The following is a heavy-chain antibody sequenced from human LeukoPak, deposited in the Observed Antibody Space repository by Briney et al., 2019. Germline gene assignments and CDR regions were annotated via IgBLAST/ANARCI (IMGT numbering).Heavy chain of an antibody. CDR3: ARARGIYEGYFDL. Sequence: SVKVSCKASGGTFSIYAISWVRQAPGQGLEWMGGIIPMFGTANYAHEFQGRVTMTTEESTSTNYMELSSLKSEDTAVYYCARARGIYEGYFDLWGRGTLVTVSS. D-gene: IGHD5/OR15-5a*01. CDR2: IIPMFGTA. J-gene: IGHJ2*01. CDR1: GGTFSIYA. V-gene: IGHV1-69*05.